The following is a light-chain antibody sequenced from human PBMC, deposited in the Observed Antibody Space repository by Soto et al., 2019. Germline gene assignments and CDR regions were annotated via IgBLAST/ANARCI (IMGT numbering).Light chain of an antibody. J-gene: IGLJ3*02. CDR2: DVS. V-gene: IGLV2-11*01. CDR3: CSYAGTSLWV. Sequence: QSALTQPRSVSGSPGQSVTISCTGTSSDVGGYNYVSWYQQHPGKAPKLVIYDVSKRPSGVPDRFSGSKSGNTASLTISGLQAEDEADSYCCSYAGTSLWVFGGGTKVTVL. CDR1: SSDVGGYNY.